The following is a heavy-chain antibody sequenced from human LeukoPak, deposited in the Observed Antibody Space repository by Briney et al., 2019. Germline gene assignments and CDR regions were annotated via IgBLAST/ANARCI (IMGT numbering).Heavy chain of an antibody. Sequence: GGSLRLCCAASGFTFSSYGMHWVRQAPGKGLEWVAFIRYGGSNKYYADSVKGRFTISRDNSKNTLYLQMNSLRAEDTAVSYCAKGPPYYDFWSGYSYFDYWGQGTLVTVSS. J-gene: IGHJ4*02. D-gene: IGHD3-3*01. CDR2: IRYGGSNK. CDR1: GFTFSSYG. CDR3: AKGPPYYDFWSGYSYFDY. V-gene: IGHV3-30*02.